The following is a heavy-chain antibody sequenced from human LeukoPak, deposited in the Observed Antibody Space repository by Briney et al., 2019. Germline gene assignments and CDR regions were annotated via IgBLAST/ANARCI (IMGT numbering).Heavy chain of an antibody. CDR3: AKAYCGTDCPPDY. Sequence: QTGGSLRHSCAASGFTFDDYGMHWVRQTPGKGLEWVSGISWNSGKTGYADSVKGRFTISRDNAKNSLYLQMNSLRTEDTALYYCAKAYCGTDCPPDYWGQGTLVTVSS. V-gene: IGHV3-9*01. J-gene: IGHJ4*02. CDR2: ISWNSGKT. CDR1: GFTFDDYG. D-gene: IGHD2-21*01.